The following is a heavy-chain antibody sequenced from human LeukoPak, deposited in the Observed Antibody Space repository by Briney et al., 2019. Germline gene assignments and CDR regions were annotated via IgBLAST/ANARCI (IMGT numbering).Heavy chain of an antibody. CDR3: ARDLGYCSGGSCYSVSAFDI. CDR1: GYTFTGYY. J-gene: IGHJ3*02. Sequence: ASVKVSCKASGYTFTGYYMHWVRQAPGQGLEWMGWMNPNSGGTNYAQKFQGRVTMTRDTSISTAYMELSRLRSDDTAVYYCARDLGYCSGGSCYSVSAFDIWGQGTMVTVSS. V-gene: IGHV1-2*02. CDR2: MNPNSGGT. D-gene: IGHD2-15*01.